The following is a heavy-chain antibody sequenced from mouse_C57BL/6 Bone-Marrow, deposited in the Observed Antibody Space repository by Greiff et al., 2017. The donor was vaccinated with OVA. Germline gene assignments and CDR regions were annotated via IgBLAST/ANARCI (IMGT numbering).Heavy chain of an antibody. D-gene: IGHD2-4*01. Sequence: EVMLVESEGGLVQPGSSMKLSCTASGFTFGDYYMAWVRQVPEKGLEWVANINYDGSSTYYLDSLKSRFIISRDNAKNILYLQMSSLKSEDTATYYCARGRRRGDYDGWYFDVWGTGTTVTVSS. CDR2: INYDGSST. CDR1: GFTFGDYY. CDR3: ARGRRRGDYDGWYFDV. J-gene: IGHJ1*03. V-gene: IGHV5-16*01.